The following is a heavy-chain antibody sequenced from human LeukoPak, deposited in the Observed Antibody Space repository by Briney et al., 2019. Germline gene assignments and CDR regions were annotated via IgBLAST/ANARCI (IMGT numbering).Heavy chain of an antibody. CDR2: IHSSGNT. V-gene: IGHV4-39*01. D-gene: IGHD6-13*01. CDR1: GGSISSSTYY. CDR3: ARQPPVAASGNFVDS. Sequence: PSETLSLTCTVSGGSISSSTYYWGWIRQPPGKELEWIGSIHSSGNTYYNPSLKSRVTISVDTSKNQFSLKLSSLTAADTALYYCARQPPVAASGNFVDSWGQGTLVTVSS. J-gene: IGHJ5*01.